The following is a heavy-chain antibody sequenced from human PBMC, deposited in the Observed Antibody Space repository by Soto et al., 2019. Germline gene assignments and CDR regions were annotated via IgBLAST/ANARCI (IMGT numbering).Heavy chain of an antibody. J-gene: IGHJ4*02. D-gene: IGHD4-17*01. V-gene: IGHV3-15*01. CDR3: TTDPGDYEDF. Sequence: EVQLVESGGDLVKPGGCIRLSCAASEITFTRAWMSWVRQAPGKGLEWVGRIKNKADGGTTDYAAPVRGRFTISRDDSKNTLFLQMNSLETEDTAVYYCTTDPGDYEDFWGQGTLVTVSS. CDR2: IKNKADGGTT. CDR1: EITFTRAW.